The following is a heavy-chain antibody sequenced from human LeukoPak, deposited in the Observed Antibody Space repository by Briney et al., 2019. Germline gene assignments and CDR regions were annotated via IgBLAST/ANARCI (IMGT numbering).Heavy chain of an antibody. D-gene: IGHD6-13*01. CDR2: INSDGSST. CDR3: AIFDSSSWAYYYYYGMDV. Sequence: GGSLRLSCAASGFTFSSYWMHWVRQAPGKGLVWVSRINSDGSSTSYADSGKGRFPISRDNAKNTLYLQMNSLRAEDTAVYYCAIFDSSSWAYYYYYGMDVWGQGTTVTVSS. J-gene: IGHJ6*02. CDR1: GFTFSSYW. V-gene: IGHV3-74*01.